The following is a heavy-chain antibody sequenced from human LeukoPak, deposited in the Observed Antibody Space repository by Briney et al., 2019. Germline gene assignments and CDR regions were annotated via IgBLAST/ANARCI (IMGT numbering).Heavy chain of an antibody. CDR1: GDSFTNYW. J-gene: IGHJ3*02. CDR3: ARRATGMIVVVNDGFDI. Sequence: KPGESLKISCEGSGDSFTNYWICWVRQMPGKGLECMGIIYPGDSDTRYSPSFQGQVTISADKSISTAYLQWSSLKASDTAMYYCARRATGMIVVVNDGFDIWGQGTMVTVSS. V-gene: IGHV5-51*01. D-gene: IGHD3-22*01. CDR2: IYPGDSDT.